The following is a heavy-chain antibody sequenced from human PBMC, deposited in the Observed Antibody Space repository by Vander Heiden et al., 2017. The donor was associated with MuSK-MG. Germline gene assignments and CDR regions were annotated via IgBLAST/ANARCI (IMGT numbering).Heavy chain of an antibody. CDR2: ISSSSSYI. D-gene: IGHD2-2*01. Sequence: GGSLRLSCAASGFTFSSYSMNWVRQAPGKGLEWVSSISSSSSYIYYADSVKGRFTISRDNAKNSLYLQMNSLRAEDTAVYYCARQGWVVPAAASLSYWGQGTLVTVSS. CDR1: GFTFSSYS. V-gene: IGHV3-21*01. CDR3: ARQGWVVPAAASLSY. J-gene: IGHJ4*02.